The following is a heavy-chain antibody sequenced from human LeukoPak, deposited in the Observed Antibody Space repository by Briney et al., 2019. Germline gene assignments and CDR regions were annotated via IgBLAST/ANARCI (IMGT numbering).Heavy chain of an antibody. J-gene: IGHJ4*02. CDR3: ARTGHRDFYFDY. Sequence: ASVKVSRKASGYTFTGYYMHWVRQAPGQGLEWMGWINPNSGGTDYAQKFQGRVTMTRDTSISTAYMELSRLRSDDTAVYYCARTGHRDFYFDYWGQGTLVTVSS. D-gene: IGHD2/OR15-2a*01. CDR1: GYTFTGYY. V-gene: IGHV1-2*02. CDR2: INPNSGGT.